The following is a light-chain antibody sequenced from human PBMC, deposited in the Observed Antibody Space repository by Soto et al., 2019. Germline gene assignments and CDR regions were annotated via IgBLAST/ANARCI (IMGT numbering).Light chain of an antibody. CDR3: QQSYTIPLT. J-gene: IGKJ3*01. CDR1: QTINSY. CDR2: VAS. Sequence: DIQMTQSPSSLSASVGDTVTITCRASQTINSYLNWYQQKPGQAPKLLIYVASSLHSGVPSRFSGRGSGTDFTLTISSLEPEDFATYYCQQSYTIPLTFGPGTKVDFK. V-gene: IGKV1-39*01.